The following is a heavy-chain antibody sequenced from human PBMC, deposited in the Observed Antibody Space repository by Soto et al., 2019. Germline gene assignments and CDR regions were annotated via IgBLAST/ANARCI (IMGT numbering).Heavy chain of an antibody. V-gene: IGHV4-31*03. J-gene: IGHJ4*02. CDR1: GGSISSGGYC. CDR3: ARGRGSYYDY. D-gene: IGHD1-26*01. Sequence: SETLSLTCTVSGGSISSGGYCWSWIRQHPGKGLEWIGYIYYSGSTYYNPSLKSRVTISVDTSKNQFSLKLSSVTAADTAVYYCARGRGSYYDYWGQGTLVTVSS. CDR2: IYYSGST.